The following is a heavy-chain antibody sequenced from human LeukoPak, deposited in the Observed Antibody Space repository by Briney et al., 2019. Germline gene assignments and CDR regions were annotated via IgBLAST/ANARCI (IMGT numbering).Heavy chain of an antibody. CDR2: IYYSGST. Sequence: SETLSLTCSVSGGSVSSGSYYWTWIRQPPGKGLEWIGYIYYSGSTNYNPSLKSRVTISVDTYKNQFSLKLSSVTAADTAVYYCARQLRWGDLDYWGQGTLVTVSS. CDR3: ARQLRWGDLDY. V-gene: IGHV4-61*01. D-gene: IGHD3-16*01. J-gene: IGHJ4*02. CDR1: GGSVSSGSYY.